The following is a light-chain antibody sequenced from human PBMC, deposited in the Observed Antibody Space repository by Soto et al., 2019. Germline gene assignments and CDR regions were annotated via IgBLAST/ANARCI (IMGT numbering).Light chain of an antibody. J-gene: IGKJ4*01. CDR3: LQDYNYPLT. Sequence: AIQMTQSPSSLSASVGDRVTITCRASQGIRNDLGWYQQKPGKAPKLLIYAASSLQSGVPSRFSGCGSGTDFTLTISSXQPEDFATYYCLQDYNYPLTFGGGTKVDTK. V-gene: IGKV1-6*01. CDR2: AAS. CDR1: QGIRND.